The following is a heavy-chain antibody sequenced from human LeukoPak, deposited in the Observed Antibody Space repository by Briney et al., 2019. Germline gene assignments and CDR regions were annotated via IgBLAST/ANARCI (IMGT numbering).Heavy chain of an antibody. D-gene: IGHD2-15*01. J-gene: IGHJ2*01. Sequence: SETLSLTCTISGGSISSYYWSWIRQPPGKGLEWIGYIYYSGSTNYNPSLKSRVTISVDTSKNQFSLKLSSVTAADTAVYYCARQSCSGGSCYPRPYWYFDLWGRGTLVTVSS. CDR3: ARQSCSGGSCYPRPYWYFDL. V-gene: IGHV4-59*08. CDR2: IYYSGST. CDR1: GGSISSYY.